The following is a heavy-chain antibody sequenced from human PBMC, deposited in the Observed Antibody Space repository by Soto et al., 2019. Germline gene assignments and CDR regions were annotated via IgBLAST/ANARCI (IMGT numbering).Heavy chain of an antibody. J-gene: IGHJ5*02. D-gene: IGHD6-19*01. CDR1: GGSISSGGYY. V-gene: IGHV4-31*02. CDR3: ATSSGWYWFDP. CDR2: IYYSGST. Sequence: PSETLSLTXTVSGGSISSGGYYWSWIRQHPGKGLEWIGYIYYSGSTYYNPSLKSRVTISVDTSKNQFSLKLSSVTAADTAVYYCATSSGWYWFDPWGQGTLVTVSS.